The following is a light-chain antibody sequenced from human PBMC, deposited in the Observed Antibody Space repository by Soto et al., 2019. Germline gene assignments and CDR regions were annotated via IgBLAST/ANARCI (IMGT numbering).Light chain of an antibody. V-gene: IGLV2-14*01. CDR1: SSDVGAYNY. CDR3: CSFTSITTYV. Sequence: QSMLTQPASVSGSLGQSITISCTGTSSDVGAYNYVSWYQQQPGKAPKLMISEVSNRPSGVSNRFSGSKSGNTASLIISGLQAEDEADYYCCSFTSITTYVFGTGTKVTVL. CDR2: EVS. J-gene: IGLJ1*01.